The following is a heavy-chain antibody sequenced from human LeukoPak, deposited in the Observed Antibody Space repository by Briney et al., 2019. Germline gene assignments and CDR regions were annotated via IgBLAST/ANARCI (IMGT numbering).Heavy chain of an antibody. CDR3: ARSIVTTINWFDP. V-gene: IGHV5-51*01. J-gene: IGHJ5*02. D-gene: IGHD5-12*01. Sequence: GESLKISCKGSGYRFISYWIGWVRQMPGKGLEWMGIIYPGDSDTRYSPSFQGQVTISADKSINTAYLQWSSLKASDTAIYYCARSIVTTINWFDPWGQGTLVTVSS. CDR2: IYPGDSDT. CDR1: GYRFISYW.